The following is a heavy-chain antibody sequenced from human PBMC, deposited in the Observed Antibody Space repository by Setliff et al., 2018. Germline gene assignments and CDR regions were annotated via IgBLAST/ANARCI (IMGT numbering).Heavy chain of an antibody. V-gene: IGHV3-74*01. CDR3: AALDWGENFYNVDV. D-gene: IGHD7-27*01. CDR1: GFTFRKYW. Sequence: GGSLRLSCGASGFTFRKYWMYWVRQVPGKGLVWVSRINGDGTITNYADSVKGRFTISRDNARNALYLQMVSLRGEDTGVYFCAALDWGENFYNVDVWGKGTTVTVSS. CDR2: INGDGTIT. J-gene: IGHJ6*03.